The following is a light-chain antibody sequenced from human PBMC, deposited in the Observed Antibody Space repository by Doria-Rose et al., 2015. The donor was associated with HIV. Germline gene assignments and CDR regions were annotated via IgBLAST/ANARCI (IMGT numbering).Light chain of an antibody. Sequence: TQSPGTLSLSPGERATLSCRASQSFSSTYLAWCQQKPGQAPSLLIYDGSTRATDIPDRFSAGGSGTDFTLTINRLEPEDFALYYCHQYGTSWTFGQGTKVEI. J-gene: IGKJ1*01. V-gene: IGKV3-20*01. CDR1: QSFSSTY. CDR2: DGS. CDR3: HQYGTSWT.